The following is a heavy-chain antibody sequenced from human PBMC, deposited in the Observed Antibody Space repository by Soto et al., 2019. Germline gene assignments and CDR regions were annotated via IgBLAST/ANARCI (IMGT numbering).Heavy chain of an antibody. J-gene: IGHJ4*02. CDR1: GGSISGYY. CDR2: VYYTGST. CDR3: AKHPRTDAEGYTLDS. V-gene: IGHV4-59*01. D-gene: IGHD2-15*01. Sequence: PSETLSLTCTISGGSISGYYWSWIRQPPGKGLEWIGYVYYTGSTKYNPSLESRVAMSADTSKNQFSLKVTSVTAADTAVYYCAKHPRTDAEGYTLDSWGQGTLVTVAS.